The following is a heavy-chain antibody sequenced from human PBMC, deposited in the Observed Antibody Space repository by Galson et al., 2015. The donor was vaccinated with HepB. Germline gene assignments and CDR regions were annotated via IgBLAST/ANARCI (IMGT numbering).Heavy chain of an antibody. Sequence: ETLSLTCSVSGGSISSSNYYWGWVRQPPGKGLEWIGSIYHSGSTYYNTSLKSRVTISVDTSKNQFSLKLSSVTAADTALYYCVREDCSGGSCYSPAEYFQYWGQGTLVTVPS. V-gene: IGHV4-39*07. CDR1: GGSISSSNYY. D-gene: IGHD2-15*01. CDR2: IYHSGST. J-gene: IGHJ1*01. CDR3: VREDCSGGSCYSPAEYFQY.